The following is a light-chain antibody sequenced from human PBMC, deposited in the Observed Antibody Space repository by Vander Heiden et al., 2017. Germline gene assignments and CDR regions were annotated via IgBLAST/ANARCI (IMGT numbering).Light chain of an antibody. V-gene: IGKV2-30*01. CDR3: MQGTHWPRMYT. CDR1: QSLVYSDGNTY. J-gene: IGKJ2*01. Sequence: DVVMTQSPLSLPVTLGQPASISCRSSQSLVYSDGNTYLNWFQQRPDQSPRRLIYKVSNRDSGVPDRFSSSRSGTDFTLKISRVEAEDVGVYYCMQGTHWPRMYTFGQGTKLEIK. CDR2: KVS.